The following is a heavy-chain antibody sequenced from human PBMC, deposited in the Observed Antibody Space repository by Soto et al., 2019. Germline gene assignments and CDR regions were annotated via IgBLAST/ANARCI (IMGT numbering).Heavy chain of an antibody. Sequence: QVQLQESGPGLVKPSQTLSLTCTVSGGSISSGDYYWSWIRQPPGKGLEWIGYIYYSGSTYYNPSLMSRVTISVDTSKNQFSLKLSSVAAAVTAVYYCSRSNIVVVVDAIPESYGMDVWGQGTTVTVSS. CDR3: SRSNIVVVVDAIPESYGMDV. D-gene: IGHD2-15*01. CDR2: IYYSGST. J-gene: IGHJ6*01. V-gene: IGHV4-30-4*01. CDR1: GGSISSGDYY.